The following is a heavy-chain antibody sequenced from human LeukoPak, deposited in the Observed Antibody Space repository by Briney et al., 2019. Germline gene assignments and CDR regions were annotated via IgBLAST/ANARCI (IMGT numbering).Heavy chain of an antibody. J-gene: IGHJ5*02. D-gene: IGHD3-3*01. CDR3: AKDGTSYDFWSGYYLA. Sequence: PGGSLRLSCAASGFTFDDYAMPWVRQAPGKGLEWVSGISWNSGSIGYADSVKGRFTISRDNAKNSLYLQMNSLRAEDTALYYCAKDGTSYDFWSGYYLAWGQGTLVTVSS. CDR2: ISWNSGSI. CDR1: GFTFDDYA. V-gene: IGHV3-9*01.